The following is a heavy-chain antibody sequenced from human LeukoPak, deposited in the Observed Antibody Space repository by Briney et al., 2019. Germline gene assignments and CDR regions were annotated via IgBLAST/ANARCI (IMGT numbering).Heavy chain of an antibody. CDR1: GFTVSSNY. Sequence: LSGGSLRLSGAASGFTVSSNYMSWVRQAPGKGLGWVSVIYSGGSTYYADSVKGRFTISRDNSKNTLYLQMNSLRTEDTAVYYCARDGRGDLTWIQLWSPFDYWGQGILVTVSS. CDR3: ARDGRGDLTWIQLWSPFDY. D-gene: IGHD5-18*01. CDR2: IYSGGST. V-gene: IGHV3-66*02. J-gene: IGHJ4*02.